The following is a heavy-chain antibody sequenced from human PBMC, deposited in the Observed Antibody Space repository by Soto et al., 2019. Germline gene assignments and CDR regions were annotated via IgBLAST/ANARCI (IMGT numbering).Heavy chain of an antibody. D-gene: IGHD3-3*01. CDR2: ISYDGSNK. J-gene: IGHJ4*02. V-gene: IGHV3-30-3*01. CDR3: ARGLTDFWSGYSFDY. Sequence: GGSLRLSCAASGFTFSSYAMHWVRQAPGKGLEWVAVISYDGSNKYYADSVKGRFTISRDNSKNTLYLQMNSLRAEDTAVYYCARGLTDFWSGYSFDYWGQGTLVTVSS. CDR1: GFTFSSYA.